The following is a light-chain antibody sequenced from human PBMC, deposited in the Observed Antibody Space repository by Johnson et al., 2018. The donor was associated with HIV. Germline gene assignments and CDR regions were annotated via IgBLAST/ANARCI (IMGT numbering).Light chain of an antibody. CDR1: SSNIGNNY. CDR3: GTWDSSLRVGV. CDR2: DNN. Sequence: QSVLTQPPSVSAAPGQKVTISCSGSSSNIGNNYVSWYQQLPGTAPKLLIYDNNKRPSGIPDRFSGSKSGTSATLGITGLQTGDGADYYCGTWDSSLRVGVFGTGTKVTVL. V-gene: IGLV1-51*01. J-gene: IGLJ1*01.